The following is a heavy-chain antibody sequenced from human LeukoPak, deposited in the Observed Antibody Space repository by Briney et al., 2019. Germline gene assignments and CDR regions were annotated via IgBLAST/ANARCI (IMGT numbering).Heavy chain of an antibody. CDR3: ASESAVAGTYDY. D-gene: IGHD6-19*01. J-gene: IGHJ4*02. CDR1: GGSFSGYY. CDR2: INHSGST. Sequence: SETLSLTCAVYGGSFSGYYWSWIRQPPGKGLEWIGEINHSGSTNYNPSLKSRVTISVDTSKNQFSLKLSSVTAADTAVYYCASESAVAGTYDYWGQGTLVTVSS. V-gene: IGHV4-34*01.